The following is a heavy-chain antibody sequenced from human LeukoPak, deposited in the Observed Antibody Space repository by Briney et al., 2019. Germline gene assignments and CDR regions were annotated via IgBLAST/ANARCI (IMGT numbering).Heavy chain of an antibody. CDR2: TYYGSKWYN. Sequence: SQTLSLTCAISGDSVSSNSAAWNWIRQSPSRGLEWLGRTYYGSKWYNDYAVSVKSRITINPNTSKNQFSLQLNSVTPEDTAVYYCARDLRMNWNDVVGAFDIWGQGTMVTVSS. J-gene: IGHJ3*02. V-gene: IGHV6-1*01. D-gene: IGHD1-1*01. CDR3: ARDLRMNWNDVVGAFDI. CDR1: GDSVSSNSAA.